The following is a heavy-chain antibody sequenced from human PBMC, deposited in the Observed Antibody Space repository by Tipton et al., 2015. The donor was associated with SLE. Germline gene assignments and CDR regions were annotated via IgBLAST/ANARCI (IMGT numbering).Heavy chain of an antibody. Sequence: TLSLTCTVSGDSMGRSGYYWVWIRQSPGKGLEWIGRIYYGGTTYYNPSLEGRVTIPIDTSRKHYSLDLSSVTAADTAVYYCARGQYKRDYWGQGTLVTVSS. CDR1: GDSMGRSGYY. D-gene: IGHD1-1*01. V-gene: IGHV4-39*02. J-gene: IGHJ4*02. CDR3: ARGQYKRDY. CDR2: IYYGGTT.